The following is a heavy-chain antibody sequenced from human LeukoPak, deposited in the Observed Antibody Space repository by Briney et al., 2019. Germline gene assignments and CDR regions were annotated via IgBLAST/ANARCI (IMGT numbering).Heavy chain of an antibody. CDR1: GFTFSSYA. Sequence: GGSLRLSCAASGFTFSSYAMSWVRQAPGKGLEWVSAISGSGGSTYYADSVKGRFTISRDNSKNTLYLQMNSLRAEDTAVYYCAKGGFVVVPAAKRGDCVYWGQGTLVTVSS. CDR2: ISGSGGST. CDR3: AKGGFVVVPAAKRGDCVY. J-gene: IGHJ4*02. V-gene: IGHV3-23*01. D-gene: IGHD2-2*01.